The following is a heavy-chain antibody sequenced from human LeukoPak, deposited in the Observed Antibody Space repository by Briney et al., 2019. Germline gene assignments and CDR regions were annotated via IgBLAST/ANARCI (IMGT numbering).Heavy chain of an antibody. J-gene: IGHJ4*02. D-gene: IGHD2/OR15-2a*01. CDR1: GGSISSGGYC. Sequence: SETLSLTCTVSGGSISSGGYCWSWIRQHPGKGLEWIGYIYYSGSTYYNPSLKSRVTISVDTSKNQFSLKLSSVTAADTAVYYCARVLSRYYFDYWGQGTLVTVSS. V-gene: IGHV4-31*03. CDR2: IYYSGST. CDR3: ARVLSRYYFDY.